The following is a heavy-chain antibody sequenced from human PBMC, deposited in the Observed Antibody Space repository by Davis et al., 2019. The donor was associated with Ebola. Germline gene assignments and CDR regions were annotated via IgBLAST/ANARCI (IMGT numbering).Heavy chain of an antibody. J-gene: IGHJ6*04. CDR1: GFTFSSYW. Sequence: GESLKISCAASGFTFSSYWMSWVRQAPGKGLEWVANIKQDGSEKYYVDSVKGRFTISRDNAKNSLYLQMNRLRAEDTAVYYCARTSDYGMDVWGKGTTVTVSS. CDR2: IKQDGSEK. V-gene: IGHV3-7*03. CDR3: ARTSDYGMDV.